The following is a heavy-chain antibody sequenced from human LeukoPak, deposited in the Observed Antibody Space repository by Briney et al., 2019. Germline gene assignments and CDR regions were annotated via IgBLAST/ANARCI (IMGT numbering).Heavy chain of an antibody. CDR3: AREGVSRYYYGSGSYSRRPNYYYYGMDV. CDR1: EFTFSNYE. D-gene: IGHD3-10*01. Sequence: QTGGSLRLSCAASEFTFSNYEMKWVRQAPGKGLEWVAVISYDGSNKYYADSVKGRFTISRDNSKNTLYLQMNSLRAEDTAVYYCAREGVSRYYYGSGSYSRRPNYYYYGMDVWGKGTTVTVSS. J-gene: IGHJ6*04. V-gene: IGHV3-30*04. CDR2: ISYDGSNK.